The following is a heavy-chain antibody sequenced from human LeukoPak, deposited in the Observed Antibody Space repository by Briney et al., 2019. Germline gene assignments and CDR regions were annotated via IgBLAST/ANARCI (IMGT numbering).Heavy chain of an antibody. V-gene: IGHV1-18*01. CDR3: ARSDLATITAGPFEY. D-gene: IGHD5-12*01. CDR1: GYTFTNYG. Sequence: ASVKVSCKASGYTFTNYGITWVRQAPGQGLEWMGWISGHQGNTKYAQNFQGRVTMTIDTSTSTAYMDLRSLRSDDTAIYFCARSDLATITAGPFEYWGQGTLVAVSS. CDR2: ISGHQGNT. J-gene: IGHJ4*02.